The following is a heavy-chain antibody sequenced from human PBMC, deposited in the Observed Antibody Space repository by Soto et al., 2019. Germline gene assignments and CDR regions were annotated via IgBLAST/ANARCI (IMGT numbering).Heavy chain of an antibody. CDR1: GGSISSGDYY. CDR2: IYYSGST. V-gene: IGHV4-30-4*02. J-gene: IGHJ6*02. Sequence: SETLSLTCTVSGGSISSGDYYWSWIRQPPGKGLEWIGYIYYSGSTYYNPSLKSRVTISVDTSKNQFSLKLSSVTAADTAVYYCARDVLRFSYYGMDVWGQGTTVTVSS. D-gene: IGHD3-3*01. CDR3: ARDVLRFSYYGMDV.